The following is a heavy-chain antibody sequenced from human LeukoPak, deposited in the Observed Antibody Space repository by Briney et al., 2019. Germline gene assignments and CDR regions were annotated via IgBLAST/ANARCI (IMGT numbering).Heavy chain of an antibody. CDR2: IYTSGST. Sequence: PSETLSLTCTVSGGSISSGSYYWSWIRQPAGKGLEWIGRIYTSGSTNYNPSLKSRVTISVDTSKNQFSLKLSSVTAADTAVYYCAREAYDYVWGRYRPYYFDYWGQGTLVTVSS. D-gene: IGHD3-16*02. V-gene: IGHV4-61*02. CDR3: AREAYDYVWGRYRPYYFDY. J-gene: IGHJ4*02. CDR1: GGSISSGSYY.